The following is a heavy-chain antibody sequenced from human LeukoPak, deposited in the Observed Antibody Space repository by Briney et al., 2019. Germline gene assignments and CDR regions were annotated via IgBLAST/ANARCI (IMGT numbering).Heavy chain of an antibody. D-gene: IGHD3-3*01. CDR3: ARGTSEDFWSGPDAFDI. CDR1: GYTFTSYG. Sequence: ASVKVSCKASGYTFTSYGISWVRQAPGQGLEWMGWISAYNGNTNYAQKLQGRVTMTTNTPTSTAYMELRSLRSDDTAVYYCARGTSEDFWSGPDAFDIWGQGTMVTVSS. V-gene: IGHV1-18*01. CDR2: ISAYNGNT. J-gene: IGHJ3*02.